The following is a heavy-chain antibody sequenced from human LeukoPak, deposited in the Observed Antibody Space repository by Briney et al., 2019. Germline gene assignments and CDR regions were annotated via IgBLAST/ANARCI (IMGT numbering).Heavy chain of an antibody. D-gene: IGHD5-18*01. V-gene: IGHV3-21*01. J-gene: IGHJ4*02. CDR1: GFTFSSYS. CDR3: ARVQGYSYGWAFLDY. Sequence: GGSLRLSCAASGFTFSSYSMNWVRQAPGKGLEWVSSISSSSSYIYYADSVKGRFTISRDNAKNSLYLQMNSLRAEDTAVYYCARVQGYSYGWAFLDYWGQGTLVTVSS. CDR2: ISSSSSYI.